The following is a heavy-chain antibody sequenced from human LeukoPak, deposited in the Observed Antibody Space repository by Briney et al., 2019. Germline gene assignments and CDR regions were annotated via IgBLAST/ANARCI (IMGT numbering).Heavy chain of an antibody. CDR1: GFTFSSFI. Sequence: TGGSLRLSCAASGFTFSSFIMNWVRQAPGKGLEWVSYIGDNSAIYYADSVKGRFTISRDNAKNSLSLQMNSLRDEDTAVYYCAREGYYGAFDIWGQGTMVTVSS. CDR2: IGDNSAI. J-gene: IGHJ3*02. D-gene: IGHD3-10*01. CDR3: AREGYYGAFDI. V-gene: IGHV3-48*02.